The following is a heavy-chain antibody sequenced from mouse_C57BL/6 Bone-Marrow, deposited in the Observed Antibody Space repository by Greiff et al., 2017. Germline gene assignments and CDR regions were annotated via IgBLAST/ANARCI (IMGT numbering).Heavy chain of an antibody. V-gene: IGHV1-69*01. Sequence: VQLQQPGAELVMPGASVKLSCKASGYTFTSYWMHWVKQRPGQGLEWIGEFDPSDSYTNYNQKFKGKSTLTVDKSSSTAYMQLSSLTSEDSAFYYGAREGAQAPYYLDYWGQGTTLTVSS. D-gene: IGHD3-2*02. CDR3: AREGAQAPYYLDY. CDR2: FDPSDSYT. J-gene: IGHJ2*01. CDR1: GYTFTSYW.